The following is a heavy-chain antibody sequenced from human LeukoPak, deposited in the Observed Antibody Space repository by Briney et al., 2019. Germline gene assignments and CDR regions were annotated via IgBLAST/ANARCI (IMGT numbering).Heavy chain of an antibody. J-gene: IGHJ4*02. CDR3: AKDLGWELPAEAY. CDR1: GFTFEKYV. CDR2: IYGSGVSI. D-gene: IGHD1-26*01. Sequence: AGGSLRLSCVASGFTFEKYVMNWVRQAPGKGLDWLATIYGSGVSISYADSVKGRFTISRDNSNNTLYLQMNSLRAEDTAMYFCAKDLGWELPAEAYWGQGILVTVSS. V-gene: IGHV3-23*01.